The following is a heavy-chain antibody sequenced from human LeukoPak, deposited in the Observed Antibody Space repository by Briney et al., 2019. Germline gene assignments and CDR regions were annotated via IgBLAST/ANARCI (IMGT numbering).Heavy chain of an antibody. Sequence: SETLSLTCTVSGGSISSGSYYWSWIRQPAGKGLEWIGRIYTSGSTNYNPSLMSRVTISVDTSKNQFSLKLTPVTAADTAVYYCATGVPYSSSYFDYWGQGTLVTVSS. D-gene: IGHD6-13*01. CDR3: ATGVPYSSSYFDY. CDR2: IYTSGST. J-gene: IGHJ4*02. V-gene: IGHV4-61*02. CDR1: GGSISSGSYY.